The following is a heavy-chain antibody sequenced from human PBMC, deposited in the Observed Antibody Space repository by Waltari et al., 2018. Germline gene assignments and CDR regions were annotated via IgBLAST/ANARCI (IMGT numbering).Heavy chain of an antibody. CDR1: GFTFSSYW. Sequence: EVQLVESGGGLVQPGGSLRLSCAASGFTFSSYWMHWVRQAPVKGLVWVSRSNSDWSSTSYADSRKGRFTMSRDNAKNTLYLQMNGLRAEDTAVYYCARDRGSWSYNWGQGTLVTVSS. D-gene: IGHD3-10*01. CDR3: ARDRGSWSYN. V-gene: IGHV3-74*01. J-gene: IGHJ4*02. CDR2: SNSDWSST.